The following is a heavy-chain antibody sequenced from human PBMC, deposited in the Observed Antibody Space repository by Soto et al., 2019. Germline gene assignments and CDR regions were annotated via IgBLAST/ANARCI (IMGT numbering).Heavy chain of an antibody. CDR3: ARKYGFSSGCIFDF. CDR1: GGSISSGGYY. Sequence: TLSLTWTVSGGSISSGGYYWSWIRQHPGKGLEWIGYIYYSGSTYYNPSLKSRVTISVDTSKNQFSLKLSSVTAADTAVYYCARKYGFSSGCIFDFWGHGTLVTGSS. V-gene: IGHV4-31*02. J-gene: IGHJ4*01. CDR2: IYYSGST. D-gene: IGHD6-19*01.